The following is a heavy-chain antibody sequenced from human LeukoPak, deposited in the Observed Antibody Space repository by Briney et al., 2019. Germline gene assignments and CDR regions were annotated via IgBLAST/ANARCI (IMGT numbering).Heavy chain of an antibody. CDR1: GYSISSGYY. V-gene: IGHV4-38-2*02. CDR2: IYHSGST. D-gene: IGHD6-19*01. Sequence: SETLSLTCTVSGYSISSGYYWGWIRQPPGKGLEWIGSIYHSGSTYYNPSLKSRVTISVDTSKNQFSLKLSSVTAADTAVYYCAREGYSSGWPHFDYWGQGTLVTVSS. CDR3: AREGYSSGWPHFDY. J-gene: IGHJ4*02.